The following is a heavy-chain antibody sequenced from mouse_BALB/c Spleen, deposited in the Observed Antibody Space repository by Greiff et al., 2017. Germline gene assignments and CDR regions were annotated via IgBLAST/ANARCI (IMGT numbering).Heavy chain of an antibody. Sequence: EVQRVESGAELVKPGASVKLSCTASGFNIKDTYMHWVKQRPEQGLEWIGRIDPANGNTKYDPKFQGKATITADTSSNTAYLQLSSLTSEDTAVYYCARRTTGGDYWGQGTTLTVSS. J-gene: IGHJ2*01. D-gene: IGHD1-1*01. CDR1: GFNIKDTY. CDR2: IDPANGNT. CDR3: ARRTTGGDY. V-gene: IGHV14-3*02.